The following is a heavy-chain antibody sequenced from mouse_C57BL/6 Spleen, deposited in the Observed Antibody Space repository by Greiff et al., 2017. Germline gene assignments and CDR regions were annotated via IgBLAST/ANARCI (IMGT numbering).Heavy chain of an antibody. V-gene: IGHV1-69*01. Sequence: QVQLQQSGAELVMPGASVKLSCKASGYTFTSYWMHWVKQRPGQGLEWIGEIDPSDSYTNYNQKFKGKSTLTVDKSSSTAYMQLSSLTSEDSAVYYCARSDGYYAMDYWGQGTSVTVSS. CDR2: IDPSDSYT. J-gene: IGHJ4*01. D-gene: IGHD2-3*01. CDR1: GYTFTSYW. CDR3: ARSDGYYAMDY.